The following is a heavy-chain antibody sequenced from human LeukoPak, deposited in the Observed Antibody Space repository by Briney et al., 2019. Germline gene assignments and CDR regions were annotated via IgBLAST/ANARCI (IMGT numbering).Heavy chain of an antibody. CDR2: ISSSSSYI. CDR3: AKPDKKGGYYYGSGSYSQYFQH. V-gene: IGHV3-11*06. D-gene: IGHD3-10*01. J-gene: IGHJ1*01. CDR1: GFTFSDYY. Sequence: GGSLRLSCAASGFTFSDYYMTWIRQAPGKGLECVSHISSSSSYINYADSVKGQFTISRNNAKNSLYLQMNSLRAEDTAVYYCAKPDKKGGYYYGSGSYSQYFQHWGQGTLVTVSS.